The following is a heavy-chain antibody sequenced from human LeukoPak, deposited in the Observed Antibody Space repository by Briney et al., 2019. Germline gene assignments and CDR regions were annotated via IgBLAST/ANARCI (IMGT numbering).Heavy chain of an antibody. CDR3: ARKGRTGKYIWFDP. V-gene: IGHV1-46*01. CDR2: INPSGGST. CDR1: GYTFTSYY. J-gene: IGHJ5*02. D-gene: IGHD1-1*01. Sequence: GASVKVSCKASGYTFTSYYMHWVRQAPGQGLEWMGVINPSGGSTSYAQKFQGRVTITRDMSTSTVYMELSSLRSEDTAVYYCARKGRTGKYIWFDPWGRGTLVTVTS.